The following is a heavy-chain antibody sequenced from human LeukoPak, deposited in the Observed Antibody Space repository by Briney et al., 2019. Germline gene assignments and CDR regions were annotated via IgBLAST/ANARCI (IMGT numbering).Heavy chain of an antibody. CDR3: ARRFDGYSPFDY. CDR1: GGSISSGDYY. Sequence: SETLSLTCTVSGGSISSGDYYWSRIRQPPGKGLEWIGYIYYSGSTNYNPSLKSRVTISVDTSKNQFSLKLSSVTAADTAVYYCARRFDGYSPFDYWGQGTLVTVSS. CDR2: IYYSGST. D-gene: IGHD5-24*01. V-gene: IGHV4-61*08. J-gene: IGHJ4*02.